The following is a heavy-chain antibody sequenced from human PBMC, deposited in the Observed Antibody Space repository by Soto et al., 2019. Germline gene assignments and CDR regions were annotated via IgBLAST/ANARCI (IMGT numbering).Heavy chain of an antibody. CDR1: GDSVYSSSAA. D-gene: IGHD6-19*01. CDR2: TFYRSKWFY. Sequence: PSQTLSLTCAISGDSVYSSSAAWNWIRQSPSRGLEWLGRTFYRSKWFYDYARSVQSRIVINPDTSKNQFSLLLNSVTPEDTAVYYCVRVLKSIGWDNDVFDIWGQGTMVTVSS. V-gene: IGHV6-1*01. CDR3: VRVLKSIGWDNDVFDI. J-gene: IGHJ3*02.